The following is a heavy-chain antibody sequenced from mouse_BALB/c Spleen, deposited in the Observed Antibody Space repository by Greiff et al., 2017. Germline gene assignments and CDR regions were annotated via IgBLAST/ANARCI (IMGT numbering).Heavy chain of an antibody. J-gene: IGHJ1*01. CDR1: GFTFSSYT. CDR2: ISSGGSYT. CDR3: TRGADYDWYFDV. Sequence: DVKLVESGGGLVKPGGSLKLSCAASGFTFSSYTMSWVRQTPEKRLEWVATISSGGSYTYYPDSVKGRFTISRDNAKNTLYLQMSSLKSEDTAMYYCTRGADYDWYFDVWGAGTTVTVSS. V-gene: IGHV5-6-4*01. D-gene: IGHD2-4*01.